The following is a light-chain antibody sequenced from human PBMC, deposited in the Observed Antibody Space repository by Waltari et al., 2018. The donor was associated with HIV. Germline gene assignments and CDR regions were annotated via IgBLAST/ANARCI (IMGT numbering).Light chain of an antibody. V-gene: IGKV1-39*01. J-gene: IGKJ1*01. Sequence: ILLTQSPSSLSGSVGYRVSMTCRASETIGTHVNWYQHRPGQAPGVLISRTSILQSGVPSRFSGSSSGSHFTLTISDLQPEDAATYYCHQAYTVPWSFGQGT. CDR2: RTS. CDR3: HQAYTVPWS. CDR1: ETIGTH.